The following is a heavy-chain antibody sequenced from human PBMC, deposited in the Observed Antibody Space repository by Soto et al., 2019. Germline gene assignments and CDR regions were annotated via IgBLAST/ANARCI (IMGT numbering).Heavy chain of an antibody. CDR3: ARLRYDRNHDGFDL. V-gene: IGHV3-48*01. CDR1: GFTFSSYS. Sequence: EVQLVESGGGLVQPGGSLRLSCAASGFTFSSYSMNWVRQAPGKGLEWVSYISGSSRTIHYADSVKGRFTISRDNARDTLFLQMDSLRAEDTAVYSCARLRYDRNHDGFDLWGRGTTVTVSS. D-gene: IGHD1-20*01. CDR2: ISGSSRTI. J-gene: IGHJ3*01.